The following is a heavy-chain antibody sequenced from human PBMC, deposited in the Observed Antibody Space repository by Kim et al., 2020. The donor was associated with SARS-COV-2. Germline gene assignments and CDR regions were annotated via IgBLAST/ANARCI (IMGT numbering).Heavy chain of an antibody. CDR2: IWYDGSNK. D-gene: IGHD3-22*01. V-gene: IGHV3-33*01. CDR1: GFTFSSYG. CDR3: AREVRYYYDSSGYPEAADY. J-gene: IGHJ4*02. Sequence: GGSLRLSCAASGFTFSSYGMHWVRQAPGKGLEWVAVIWYDGSNKYYADSVKGRFTISRDNSKNTLYLQMNSLRAEDTAVYYCAREVRYYYDSSGYPEAADYWGQGTLVTVSS.